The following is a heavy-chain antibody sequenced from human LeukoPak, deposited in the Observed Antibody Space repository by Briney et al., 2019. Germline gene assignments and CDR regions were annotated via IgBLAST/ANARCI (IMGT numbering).Heavy chain of an antibody. D-gene: IGHD2-2*01. J-gene: IGHJ4*02. CDR1: GRTFSSYA. CDR2: IIPILGTA. V-gene: IGHV1-69*05. CDR3: ARVAQLLGSFDY. Sequence: ASVKVSCKASGRTFSSYAISWVRQAPGQGLKWMGGIIPILGTANYAQKFQGRVTITTDESTSTAYMELSSLRSEDTAVYYCARVAQLLGSFDYWGQGTLVTVSS.